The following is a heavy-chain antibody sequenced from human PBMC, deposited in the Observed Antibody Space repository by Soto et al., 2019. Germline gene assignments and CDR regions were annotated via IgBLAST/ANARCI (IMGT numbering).Heavy chain of an antibody. CDR2: ISYDGSNK. J-gene: IGHJ6*02. CDR1: GFTFSTYA. V-gene: IGHV3-30-3*01. CDR3: ARDSYGMDV. Sequence: QVQLVESGGGVVQPGRSLRLSCAASGFTFSTYAMHWVRQAPGKGLEWVAVISYDGSNKYCADSVMGRFTISRDNSKNTLFLQMISLRAEDTAVYYCARDSYGMDVWGQGTTVTVSS.